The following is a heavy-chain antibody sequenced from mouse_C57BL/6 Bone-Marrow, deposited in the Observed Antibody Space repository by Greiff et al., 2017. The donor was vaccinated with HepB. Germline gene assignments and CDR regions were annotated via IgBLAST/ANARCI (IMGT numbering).Heavy chain of an antibody. V-gene: IGHV5-6*02. CDR3: ARRWGSF. CDR2: ISSGGSYT. CDR1: GFTFSSYG. J-gene: IGHJ2*01. D-gene: IGHD4-1*01. Sequence: EVMLVESGGDLVKPGGSLKLSCAASGFTFSSYGMSWVRQTPDTRLEWVATISSGGSYTYYPDSVKGRFTISRDNAKNTLYLQMSSLKSEDTAMYYCARRWGSFWGQGTTLTVSS.